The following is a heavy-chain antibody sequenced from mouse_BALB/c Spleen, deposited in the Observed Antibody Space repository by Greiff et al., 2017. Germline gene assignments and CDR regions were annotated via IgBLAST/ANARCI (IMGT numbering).Heavy chain of an antibody. Sequence: QVQLQQSGAELAKPGASVKMSCKASGYTFTSYWMHWVKQRPGQGLEWIGYINPTTGYTEYNQKFKDKATLTADKSSSTAYMQLSSLTSEDSAVYYCARSKAYYGKKSYYYAMDYWGQGTSGTVSS. CDR2: INPTTGYT. J-gene: IGHJ4*01. V-gene: IGHV1-7*01. CDR3: ARSKAYYGKKSYYYAMDY. D-gene: IGHD2-10*01. CDR1: GYTFTSYW.